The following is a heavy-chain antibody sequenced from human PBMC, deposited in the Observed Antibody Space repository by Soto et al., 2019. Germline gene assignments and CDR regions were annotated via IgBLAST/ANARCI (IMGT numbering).Heavy chain of an antibody. CDR2: ISSNGDT. V-gene: IGHV3-66*01. D-gene: IGHD3-3*01. CDR1: GFTVSNYF. J-gene: IGHJ1*01. CDR3: ARDVLGGAYDFWH. Sequence: EVQLAESGGGLVQPGESLRLSCAASGFTVSNYFMTWVRQAPGKGLEWVSVISSNGDTFYTDSVKGRFNISPDRSQNTLYLQMDGMRAEDTAVYYCARDVLGGAYDFWHGGQGTLVTVSS.